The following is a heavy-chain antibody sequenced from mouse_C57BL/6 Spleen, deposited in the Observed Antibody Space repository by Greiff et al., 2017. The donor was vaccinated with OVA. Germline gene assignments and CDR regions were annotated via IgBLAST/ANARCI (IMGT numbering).Heavy chain of an antibody. CDR1: GYTFTSYW. CDR3: ARSIYYGSSPYY. Sequence: QVQLQQPGAELVKPGASVKLSCKASGYTFTSYWMQWVKQRPGQGLEWIGAIDPSDSYTYYNQKLKGKATLTVDTSSSTAYMQLSSLTSEDSAVNYCARSIYYGSSPYYWGQGTTLTVSS. V-gene: IGHV1-50*01. CDR2: IDPSDSYT. J-gene: IGHJ2*01. D-gene: IGHD1-1*01.